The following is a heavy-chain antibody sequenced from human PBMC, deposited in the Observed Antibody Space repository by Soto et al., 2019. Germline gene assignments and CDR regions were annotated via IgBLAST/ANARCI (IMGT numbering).Heavy chain of an antibody. V-gene: IGHV1-2*04. CDR2: INPNSGGT. CDR3: AEGRAPGESESYYDGSGYCYYYNGMDA. CDR1: GYTFTGYY. D-gene: IGHD3-22*01. Sequence: ASVKVSCKASGYTFTGYYMHWVRQAPGQGLEWMGWINPNSGGTNYAQKFQGWVTMTTDTSISTAYMELSRLRSDDTAVYYCAEGRAPGESESYYDGSGYCYYYNGMDAWGQGTTVTVSS. J-gene: IGHJ6*02.